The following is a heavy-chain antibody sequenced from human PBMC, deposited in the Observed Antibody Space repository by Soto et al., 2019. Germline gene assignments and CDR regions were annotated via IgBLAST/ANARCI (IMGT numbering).Heavy chain of an antibody. CDR3: ATTTMVRGGIRAPALY. Sequence: GESLKISCKGSGYSFTSYWIGWVRQMPGKCLEWMGIIYPGDSDTRYSPSFQGQVTISADKSISTAYLQCSSLNASDNAMYYCATTTMVRGGIRAPALYWGQGTRVTVSS. V-gene: IGHV5-51*01. J-gene: IGHJ4*02. CDR2: IYPGDSDT. CDR1: GYSFTSYW. D-gene: IGHD3-10*01.